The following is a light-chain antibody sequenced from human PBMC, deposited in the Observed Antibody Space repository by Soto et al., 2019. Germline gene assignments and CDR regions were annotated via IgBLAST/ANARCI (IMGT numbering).Light chain of an antibody. Sequence: QSALTQPRPVSGSPGQSVTISCTGSSSDVGGYDFVSWYQQHPGKAPKLMISDVSERPSGVPDRFSGSKSANTASLTISGLQAEDEADYYCCSYAGTYTLVFGGGTKLTVL. CDR1: SSDVGGYDF. J-gene: IGLJ3*02. CDR3: CSYAGTYTLV. CDR2: DVS. V-gene: IGLV2-11*01.